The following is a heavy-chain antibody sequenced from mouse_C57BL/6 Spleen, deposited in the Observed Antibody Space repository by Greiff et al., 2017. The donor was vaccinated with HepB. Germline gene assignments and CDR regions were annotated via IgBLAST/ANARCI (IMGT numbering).Heavy chain of an antibody. CDR3: AREDYGIAY. CDR2: ISYDGSN. V-gene: IGHV3-6*01. J-gene: IGHJ3*01. D-gene: IGHD1-1*01. Sequence: EVKLQESGPGLVKPSQSLSLTCSVTGYSITSGYYWNWIRQFPGNKLEWMGYISYDGSNNYNPSLKNRISITRDTSKNQFFLKLNSVTTEDTATYYCAREDYGIAYWGQGTLVTVSA. CDR1: GYSITSGYY.